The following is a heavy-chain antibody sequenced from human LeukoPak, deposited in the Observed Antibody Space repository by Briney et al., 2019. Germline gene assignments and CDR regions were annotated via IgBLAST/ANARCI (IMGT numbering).Heavy chain of an antibody. D-gene: IGHD4-17*01. CDR2: IKQDGSEK. Sequence: GGSLRLSCAASGFTFSSYWMNWVRQAPGKGLEWVANIKQDGSEKYYMASVKGRFTISRDNAKNSLYLQMNSLRAEDTAMYYCVYGDYGGGFDYWGQGTLVTVS. J-gene: IGHJ4*02. CDR1: GFTFSSYW. V-gene: IGHV3-7*03. CDR3: VYGDYGGGFDY.